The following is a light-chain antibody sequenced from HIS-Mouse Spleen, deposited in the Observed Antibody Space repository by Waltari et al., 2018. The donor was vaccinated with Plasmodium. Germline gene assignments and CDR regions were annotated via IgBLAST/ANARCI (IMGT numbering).Light chain of an antibody. Sequence: SYELTQPSSVSVSPGQTARITCSGDVLKKKYARWFQQKPGQAPVLVIYNDSERPSGIPERFSGSSSGTTGTLTISGAQVEDEADYYCYSAADNNLVFGGGTKLTVL. J-gene: IGLJ3*02. CDR1: VLKKKY. CDR3: YSAADNNLV. V-gene: IGLV3-27*01. CDR2: NDS.